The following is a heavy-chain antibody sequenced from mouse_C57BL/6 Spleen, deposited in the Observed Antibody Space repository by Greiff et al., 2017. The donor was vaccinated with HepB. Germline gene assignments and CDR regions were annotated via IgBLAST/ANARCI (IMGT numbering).Heavy chain of an antibody. D-gene: IGHD1-1*01. V-gene: IGHV5-16*01. J-gene: IGHJ4*01. CDR1: GFTFSDYY. CDR3: AREGYYGRDYAMDY. CDR2: INYDGSST. Sequence: EVKLVESEGGLVQPGSSMKLSCTASGFTFSDYYMAWVRQVPEKGLEWVANINYDGSSTYYLDSLKSRFIISRDNAKNILYLQMSSLKSEDTATYYCAREGYYGRDYAMDYWGQGTSVTVSS.